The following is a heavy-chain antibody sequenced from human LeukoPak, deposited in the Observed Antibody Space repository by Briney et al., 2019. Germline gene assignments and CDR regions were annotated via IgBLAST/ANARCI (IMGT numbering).Heavy chain of an antibody. Sequence: ASVKVSCKSSGYTFTDYYMHWVRQAPGQGLEWMGWINPNSGGTNYAQSFQGRVTMTRDTSISTAYMELSRLRSDDTAVYYCARDLTGRSDYWGQGTLVTVSS. CDR3: ARDLTGRSDY. D-gene: IGHD3-9*01. CDR1: GYTFTDYY. CDR2: INPNSGGT. V-gene: IGHV1-2*02. J-gene: IGHJ4*02.